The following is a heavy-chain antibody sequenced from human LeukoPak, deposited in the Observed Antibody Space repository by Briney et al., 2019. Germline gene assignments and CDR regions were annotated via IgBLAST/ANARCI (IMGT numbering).Heavy chain of an antibody. V-gene: IGHV5-51*01. D-gene: IGHD3-22*01. CDR3: ARRSYDSSVYYRYMNYFDY. CDR2: IYPGDSDT. J-gene: IGHJ4*02. Sequence: GESLKISCKGSGYSFTTNWIGWVRQMPGKGLEWMGIIYPGDSDTRYSPSFQGQVTISVDKSISTAYLQWSSLKASDTAMYYCARRSYDSSVYYRYMNYFDYWGQGTLVTVSS. CDR1: GYSFTTNW.